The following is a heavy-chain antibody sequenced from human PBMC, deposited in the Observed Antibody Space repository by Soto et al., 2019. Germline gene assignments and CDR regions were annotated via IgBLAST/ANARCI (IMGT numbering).Heavy chain of an antibody. Sequence: SETLSLTCTVSGGSISSGGYYWSWIRQHPGKGLEWIGYIYYSGSTYYNPSLKSRVTISVDTSKNQFSLKLSSVTAADTAVYYCARHAPYSSGWYPFDYWGQGTQVTVSS. CDR2: IYYSGST. V-gene: IGHV4-39*01. D-gene: IGHD6-19*01. J-gene: IGHJ4*02. CDR3: ARHAPYSSGWYPFDY. CDR1: GGSISSGGYY.